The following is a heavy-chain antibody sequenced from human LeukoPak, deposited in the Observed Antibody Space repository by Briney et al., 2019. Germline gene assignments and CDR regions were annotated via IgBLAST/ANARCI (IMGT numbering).Heavy chain of an antibody. J-gene: IGHJ4*02. CDR1: GFDFGGACG. CDR2: ISGGGETT. Sequence: SGDSLRLSCATSGFDFGGACGMGWVRQAPEKGLEWVSTISGGGETTHYADSVKGRLTISRDNARNTPYLQIDRLRPEDTAIYYCVREAGCGWPLDYWGRGTLVTVSS. V-gene: IGHV3-23*01. CDR3: VREAGCGWPLDY. D-gene: IGHD6-19*01.